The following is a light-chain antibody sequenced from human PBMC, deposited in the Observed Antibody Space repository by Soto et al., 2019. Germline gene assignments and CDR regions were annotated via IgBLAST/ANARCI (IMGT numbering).Light chain of an antibody. V-gene: IGLV1-51*02. CDR2: ENA. J-gene: IGLJ1*01. CDR3: GTWDSGLSGFV. Sequence: QSVLTQPPSVSAAPGQKVTLSCSGSNSNIGNSYVYWYQQFPGAAPKLLMYENAKRASGIPDRFSGSKSGAAATLAITGIQTGDEADYYCGTWDSGLSGFVFGTGTKVTVL. CDR1: NSNIGNSY.